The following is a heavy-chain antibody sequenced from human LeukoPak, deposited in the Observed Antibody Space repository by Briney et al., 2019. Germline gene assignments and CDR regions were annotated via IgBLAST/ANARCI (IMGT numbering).Heavy chain of an antibody. Sequence: ASVKVSCKASGGTFSSYAISWVRQAPGQGLEWMGGIIPIFGTANYAQKFQGRVTITADESTSTAYMELSSLRSEDTAVYYCARDSVPAVVYGYDPTFDYWGQGTLVTVSS. CDR1: GGTFSSYA. J-gene: IGHJ4*02. CDR3: ARDSVPAVVYGYDPTFDY. D-gene: IGHD5-12*01. CDR2: IIPIFGTA. V-gene: IGHV1-69*13.